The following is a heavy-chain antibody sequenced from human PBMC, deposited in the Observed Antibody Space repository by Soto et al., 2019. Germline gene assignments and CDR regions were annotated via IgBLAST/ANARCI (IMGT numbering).Heavy chain of an antibody. D-gene: IGHD6-13*01. CDR3: ARLSSSGPRGYYYGMDV. Sequence: PGESLKISCKGSGYSFTSYWIGWVRQMPGKGLEWMGIIYPGDSDTRYSPSFQGQVTISADKSISTAYLQWSSPKASDTAMYYCARLSSSGPRGYYYGMDVWGQGTTVTVSS. CDR2: IYPGDSDT. CDR1: GYSFTSYW. J-gene: IGHJ6*02. V-gene: IGHV5-51*01.